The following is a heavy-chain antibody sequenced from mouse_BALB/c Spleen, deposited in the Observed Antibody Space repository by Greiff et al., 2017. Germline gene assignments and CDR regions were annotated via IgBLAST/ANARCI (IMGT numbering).Heavy chain of an antibody. CDR3: ARNVDSSGRYAMDY. J-gene: IGHJ4*01. CDR2: IWGGGST. D-gene: IGHD3-2*01. Sequence: VKVVESGPGLVAPSQSLSITCTVSGFSLSRYSVHWVRQPPGKGLEWLGMIWGGGSTDYNSALKSRLSISKDNSKSQVFLKMNRLQTDDTAMYYCARNVDSSGRYAMDYGGQGTSVTVSS. CDR1: GFSLSRYS. V-gene: IGHV2-6-4*01.